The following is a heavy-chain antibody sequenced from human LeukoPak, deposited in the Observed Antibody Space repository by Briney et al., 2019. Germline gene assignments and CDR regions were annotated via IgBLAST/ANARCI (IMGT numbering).Heavy chain of an antibody. CDR2: IYSGGST. J-gene: IGHJ4*02. CDR3: AVSSGYYYSRFDY. V-gene: IGHV3-66*01. CDR1: GFTVSSNY. Sequence: PGGSLRLSCAVSGFTVSSNYMSWVRQAPGKGLEWVSVIYSGGSTYYADSVKGRFTISRDNSKSTLYLQMNSLRAEDTAVYYCAVSSGYYYSRFDYWGQGTLVTVSS. D-gene: IGHD3-22*01.